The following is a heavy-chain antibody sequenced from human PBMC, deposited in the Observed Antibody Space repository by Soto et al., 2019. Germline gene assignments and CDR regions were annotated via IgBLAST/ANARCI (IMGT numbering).Heavy chain of an antibody. Sequence: SETLSVTCTVSGDSVSSDSYYWTWIRQPPGKGLEWIGYIYSSGRTKYNPSLKSRVTISLDMSSNQFSLELTSVTAADTAVYYCARDIRGYSRAFDYWGQGTLVTVSS. CDR2: IYSSGRT. V-gene: IGHV4-61*01. D-gene: IGHD5-18*01. J-gene: IGHJ4*02. CDR1: GDSVSSDSYY. CDR3: ARDIRGYSRAFDY.